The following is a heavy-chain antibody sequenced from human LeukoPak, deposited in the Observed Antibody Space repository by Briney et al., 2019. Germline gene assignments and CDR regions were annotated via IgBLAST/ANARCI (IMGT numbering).Heavy chain of an antibody. CDR3: ARIGWELPHTDYYFDY. CDR2: ISGGSGDT. CDR1: GYIFTNYA. J-gene: IGHJ4*02. D-gene: IGHD1-26*01. V-gene: IGHV1-3*01. Sequence: GASVKVSCKASGYIFTNYAMHWVRQAPGQRLEWMGRISGGSGDTKYSQKFQDRVTITRDTSASTAYMELSSLRSEDTALYFCARIGWELPHTDYYFDYWGQGTPVAVSS.